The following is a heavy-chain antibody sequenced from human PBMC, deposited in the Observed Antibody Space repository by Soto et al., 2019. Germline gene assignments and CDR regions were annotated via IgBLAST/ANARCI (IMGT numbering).Heavy chain of an antibody. Sequence: PSDTLSLTCAVYGGSFSGYYWSWIRQPPGKGLEWIGEINHSGSANYNPSLKSRVTMSVDTSKNQFSLELSSVTAADTAVYYCARVVYGDYISYFDSWGQGTLVTVSS. CDR3: ARVVYGDYISYFDS. D-gene: IGHD4-17*01. V-gene: IGHV4-34*01. CDR2: INHSGSA. CDR1: GGSFSGYY. J-gene: IGHJ4*02.